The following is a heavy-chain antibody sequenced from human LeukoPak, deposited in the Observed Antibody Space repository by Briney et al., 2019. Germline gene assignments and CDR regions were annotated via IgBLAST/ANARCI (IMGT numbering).Heavy chain of an antibody. CDR2: INPNSSGT. CDR3: AREKWELLRPLFDY. V-gene: IGHV1-2*02. Sequence: GASVTVSLTSSGYTFTVYSLHWVRQAPGRGLEGMGWINPNSSGTNYAQKFQGRVTMTRDASISTAYMELSRLRSDDTAVYYCAREKWELLRPLFDYWGQGTLVTVSS. CDR1: GYTFTVYS. D-gene: IGHD1-26*01. J-gene: IGHJ4*02.